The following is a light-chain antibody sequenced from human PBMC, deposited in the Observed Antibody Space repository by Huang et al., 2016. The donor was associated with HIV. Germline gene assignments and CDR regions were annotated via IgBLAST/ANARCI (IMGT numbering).Light chain of an antibody. CDR2: STS. CDR3: QQYYTSPT. V-gene: IGKV1-NL1*01. Sequence: DIQMTQSPSSLSAFVGDTVTITCRASQGISNSVAWYQQKPGKAPKLLLDSTSRLESGVPSRFRGGGSGTDYTLTINSLQPDDFATYYCQQYYTSPTFGQGSKVEIK. CDR1: QGISNS. J-gene: IGKJ1*01.